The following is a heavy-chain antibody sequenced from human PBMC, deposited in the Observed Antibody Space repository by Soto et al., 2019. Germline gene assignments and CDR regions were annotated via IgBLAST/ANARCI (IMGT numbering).Heavy chain of an antibody. Sequence: QVQLVQSGAEVKKPGASVKVSCKASGYTFTSYYMHWVRQAPGQGLEWMVIINPSGGSTSYAQKFQGRVTMTRDTSTSTVYMELSSLRSEVTAVYYCARDFGVPAPGRAPTYYYYGMDVWGQGTTVTVSS. J-gene: IGHJ6*02. V-gene: IGHV1-46*01. CDR1: GYTFTSYY. D-gene: IGHD3-10*01. CDR2: INPSGGST. CDR3: ARDFGVPAPGRAPTYYYYGMDV.